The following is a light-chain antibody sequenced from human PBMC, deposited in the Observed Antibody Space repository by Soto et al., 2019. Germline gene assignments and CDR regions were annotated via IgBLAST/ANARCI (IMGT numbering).Light chain of an antibody. J-gene: IGKJ4*01. Sequence: EIVMTQSPATLSVSPGERATLSCRASQSVSSNLAWYQQKPGQAPRLLIYGASTRATGIPARFSGSGSGTEFTLTISSLQSEDFVVYYCQQYNNLPLLTFGGGTKVEIK. CDR2: GAS. CDR1: QSVSSN. V-gene: IGKV3-15*01. CDR3: QQYNNLPLLT.